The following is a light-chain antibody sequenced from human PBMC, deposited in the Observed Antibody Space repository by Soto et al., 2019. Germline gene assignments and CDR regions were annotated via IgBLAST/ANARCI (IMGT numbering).Light chain of an antibody. J-gene: IGKJ4*01. Sequence: IVLTQSPGTLSLSPGERATLSCRASQSVYSDFLAWYQQKPGQAPRLLIYGASSRATGIPDRFSGSGSGTDFTLTISRLEPEDFAVYYCQQYGSSTLTFGGGNKVEIK. CDR2: GAS. CDR3: QQYGSSTLT. CDR1: QSVYSDF. V-gene: IGKV3-20*01.